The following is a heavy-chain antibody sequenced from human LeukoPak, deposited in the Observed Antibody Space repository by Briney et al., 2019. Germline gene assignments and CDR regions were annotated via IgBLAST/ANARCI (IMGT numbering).Heavy chain of an antibody. CDR2: ISWNSGSI. D-gene: IGHD3-22*01. J-gene: IGHJ4*02. CDR1: GFTFDAYD. V-gene: IGHV3-9*01. Sequence: VRSLRLSCAASGFTFDAYDMHWVRQAPGKGLQWVLGISWNSGSIGYADSVKGRFTISGDNAKNSLYLQMNSLRAEDTALYYCAKAPWPDYYDSSGYYSGPCFDYWGQGTLVTVSS. CDR3: AKAPWPDYYDSSGYYSGPCFDY.